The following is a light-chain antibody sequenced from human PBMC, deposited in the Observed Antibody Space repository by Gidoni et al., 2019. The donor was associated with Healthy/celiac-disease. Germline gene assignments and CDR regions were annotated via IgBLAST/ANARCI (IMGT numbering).Light chain of an antibody. Sequence: EIVMTQPPATLSVSPGERAPLTCRTSQRVSSNLAWYQQQTGQAPRLLIYGASTRATGIPARFSGSGSGTELTITISSLQYEDFAVYYCQQYNNWPPWTFGQGPKVEIK. CDR1: QRVSSN. CDR2: GAS. J-gene: IGKJ1*01. CDR3: QQYNNWPPWT. V-gene: IGKV3-15*01.